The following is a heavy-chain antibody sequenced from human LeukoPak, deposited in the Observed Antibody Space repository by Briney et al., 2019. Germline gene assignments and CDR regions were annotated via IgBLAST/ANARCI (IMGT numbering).Heavy chain of an antibody. D-gene: IGHD2-15*01. V-gene: IGHV3-30*04. CDR1: GFTFSSYA. Sequence: GGSLRLSCAASGFTFSSYAMHWVRQAPGKGLEGVAVISYDGSNKYYADSVKGRFTISRDNSKNTLYLQMNSLRAEDTAVYYCARGLVAATLYWGQGTLVTVSS. CDR3: ARGLVAATLY. CDR2: ISYDGSNK. J-gene: IGHJ4*02.